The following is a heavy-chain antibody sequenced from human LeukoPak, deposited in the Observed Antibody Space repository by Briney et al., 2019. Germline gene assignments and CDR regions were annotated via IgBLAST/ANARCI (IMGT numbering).Heavy chain of an antibody. Sequence: SETLSLTCAVSGGSISNITNSNWWSWVRQPPGKGLEWIGEIYHSGSTNYNPSLKSRVTISVDKSKNQFSLKLSSVTAADTAVYYCAREVAAAGRGGWGQGTLVTVSS. D-gene: IGHD6-13*01. CDR2: IYHSGST. CDR1: GGSISNITNSNW. J-gene: IGHJ4*02. CDR3: AREVAAAGRGG. V-gene: IGHV4-4*02.